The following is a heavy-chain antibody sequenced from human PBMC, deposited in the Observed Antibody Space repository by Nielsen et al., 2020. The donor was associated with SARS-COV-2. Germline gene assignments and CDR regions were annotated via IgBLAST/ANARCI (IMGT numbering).Heavy chain of an antibody. CDR2: IWYDGSNK. V-gene: IGHV3-33*06. D-gene: IGHD3-9*01. Sequence: VRQAPGKGLEWVAVIWYDGSNKYYADSVKGRFTISRDNSKNTLYLQMNSLRAEDTAVYYCAKGADDILTGYYAYYYYYYMDVWGKGTTVTVSS. CDR3: AKGADDILTGYYAYYYYYYMDV. J-gene: IGHJ6*03.